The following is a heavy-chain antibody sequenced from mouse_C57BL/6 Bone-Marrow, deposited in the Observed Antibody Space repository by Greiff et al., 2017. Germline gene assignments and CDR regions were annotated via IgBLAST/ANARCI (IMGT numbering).Heavy chain of an antibody. CDR1: GFNIKDDY. CDR3: SSFEVDYVYF. CDR2: IDPEIGDT. V-gene: IGHV14-4*01. J-gene: IGHJ2*01. Sequence: EVMLVESGAELVRPGASVKLSCTASGFNIKDDYIHWVKQRPEQGLEWIGWIDPEIGDTEYASKFQGKATITSDTSSNTAYLQLSSLTSEDTAVYYCSSFEVDYVYFWGQGTPLTVAS.